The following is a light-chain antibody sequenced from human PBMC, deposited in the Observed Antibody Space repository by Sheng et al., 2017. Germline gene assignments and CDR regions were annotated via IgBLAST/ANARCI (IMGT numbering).Light chain of an antibody. V-gene: IGKV4-1*01. CDR2: WAS. CDR3: QQYYSAPYS. CDR1: QSVLYNSNNKNY. Sequence: DIVMTQSPDSLAVSLGERATINCKSSQSVLYNSNNKNYLAWYQQKPGQRPKLLIYWASTRESGVPGRFSGSGSGTDFTPTISSLEAEDVAVYYCQQYYSAPYSFGQGTKLEIK. J-gene: IGKJ2*03.